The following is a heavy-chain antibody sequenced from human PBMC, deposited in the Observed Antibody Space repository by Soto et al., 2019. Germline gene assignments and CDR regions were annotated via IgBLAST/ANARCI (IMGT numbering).Heavy chain of an antibody. CDR3: ARLDGDFDY. Sequence: SATLSLTCTVSGGSISSYYWSWIRQPPGKGLEWIGYIYYSGSTNYNPSLKSRVTISVDTSKNQFSLKLSSVTAADTAVYYCARLDGDFDYWGQGTLVTVSS. V-gene: IGHV4-59*08. CDR2: IYYSGST. D-gene: IGHD4-17*01. J-gene: IGHJ4*02. CDR1: GGSISSYY.